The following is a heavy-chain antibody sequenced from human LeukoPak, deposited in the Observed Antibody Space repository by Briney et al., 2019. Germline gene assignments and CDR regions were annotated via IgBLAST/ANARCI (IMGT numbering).Heavy chain of an antibody. V-gene: IGHV4-59*01. CDR3: ARHRYYYDSSGHYYQP. D-gene: IGHD3-22*01. CDR1: GASISSYY. Sequence: PSETLSLTCTVSGASISSYYWSGIRQPPGKGLEWIGYIYYSGSTNYNPSLKSRVTISVDTSKNQFSLRLSSVTAADTAVYYCARHRYYYDSSGHYYQPWGQGTLVTVSS. J-gene: IGHJ5*02. CDR2: IYYSGST.